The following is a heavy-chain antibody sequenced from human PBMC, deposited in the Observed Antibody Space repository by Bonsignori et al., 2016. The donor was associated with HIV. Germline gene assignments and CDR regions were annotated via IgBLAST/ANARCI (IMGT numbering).Heavy chain of an antibody. CDR1: GGSVSTTNYF. V-gene: IGHV4-39*07. D-gene: IGHD3-16*01. Sequence: QLQLQESGPGLVKPSETLSLTCAVSGGSVSTTNYFWGWIRQSPGKGLEWIASAYHAGTTYYNPSLRSRVIVSVDTSENQFSLRLRSVTAADTAVYYCARFVWGTLALPSCFDYWARERWSPSPQ. CDR3: ARFVWGTLALPSCFDY. J-gene: IGHJ4*02. CDR2: AYHAGTT.